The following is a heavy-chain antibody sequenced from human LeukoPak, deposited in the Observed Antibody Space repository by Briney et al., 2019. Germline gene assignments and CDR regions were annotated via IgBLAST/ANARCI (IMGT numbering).Heavy chain of an antibody. CDR2: IYYSGST. CDR1: GGSISSHY. Sequence: MPSETLSLTCTVSGGSISSHYWSWIRQPPGKGLEWIGYIYYSGSTNYNPSLKSRVTISVDTSKNQFSLRLSSVTAADTAVYYCARGNILTGYCFDFWGQGALVTVSS. D-gene: IGHD3-9*01. CDR3: ARGNILTGYCFDF. J-gene: IGHJ4*02. V-gene: IGHV4-59*11.